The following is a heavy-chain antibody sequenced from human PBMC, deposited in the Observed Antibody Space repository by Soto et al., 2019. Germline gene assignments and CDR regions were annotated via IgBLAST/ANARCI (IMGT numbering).Heavy chain of an antibody. CDR2: ISSNSAYI. CDR1: GFTFRSFT. CDR3: TRDASRDSSARGWFDP. D-gene: IGHD6-13*01. Sequence: GGSLRLYCAASGFTFRSFTMNWVRQAPGKGLEWVSTISSNSAYIYYTDALRGRFTISRDNAKNSLHLQMNSLRAEDTAVYYCTRDASRDSSARGWFDPWGPGTLVTVSS. V-gene: IGHV3-21*01. J-gene: IGHJ5*02.